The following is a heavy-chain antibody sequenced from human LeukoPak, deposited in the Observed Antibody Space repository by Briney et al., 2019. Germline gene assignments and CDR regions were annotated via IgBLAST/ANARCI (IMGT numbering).Heavy chain of an antibody. Sequence: PGGSLRLSCAASGFTFSSYAMHWVRQAPGKGLEWVAVISYDGSNKYYADSVKGRFTISRDNSKNTLYLQMNSLRAEDTAVYYCARDGDFTDYWGQGTLVTVSS. D-gene: IGHD4-17*01. CDR3: ARDGDFTDY. CDR1: GFTFSSYA. V-gene: IGHV3-30-3*01. J-gene: IGHJ4*02. CDR2: ISYDGSNK.